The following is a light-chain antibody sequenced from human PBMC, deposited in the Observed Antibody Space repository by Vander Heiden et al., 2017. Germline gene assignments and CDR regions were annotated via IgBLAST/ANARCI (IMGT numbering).Light chain of an antibody. Sequence: EIVMTQSPDSLAASFGERATINRKSSQSFLYSSNNKNYLAWYQQKPGQPPKLLIYWSSTREAGVPDRFSGSGSGTDFTLTISSLQAEDVTVYYCQQFYSTPHTFGQGTKLEIK. CDR3: QQFYSTPHT. CDR1: QSFLYSSNNKNY. CDR2: WSS. J-gene: IGKJ2*01. V-gene: IGKV4-1*01.